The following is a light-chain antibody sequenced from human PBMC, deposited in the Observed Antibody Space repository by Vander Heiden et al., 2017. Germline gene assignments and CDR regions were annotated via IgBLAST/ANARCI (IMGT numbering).Light chain of an antibody. CDR2: DVT. J-gene: IGLJ3*02. CDR3: CSYAGSYTWV. Sequence: QSALTQPRSVSGSPGQSVTISCSGTSSDVGAYEYVSWYQQHPGKAPKLLIYDVTKWPSGVPDRFSGSKSGNTATLTISGLLTEDEADYYCCSYAGSYTWVFGGGTKVTVL. CDR1: SSDVGAYEY. V-gene: IGLV2-11*01.